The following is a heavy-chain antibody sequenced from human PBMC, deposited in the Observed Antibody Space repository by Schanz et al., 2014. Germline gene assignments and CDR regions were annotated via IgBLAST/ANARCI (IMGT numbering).Heavy chain of an antibody. Sequence: EVQLVESGGGLVQPGGSLRLSCAASGFTFSSYWMSWVRQAPGKGLEWVANIKQDGSEKYYVDSVKGRFTISRDNAKNTLYLQINNLRAEDTAVYYCAYYDVLTGFDYWGQGTQVTVSS. J-gene: IGHJ4*02. V-gene: IGHV3-7*03. D-gene: IGHD3-9*01. CDR3: AYYDVLTGFDY. CDR2: IKQDGSEK. CDR1: GFTFSSYW.